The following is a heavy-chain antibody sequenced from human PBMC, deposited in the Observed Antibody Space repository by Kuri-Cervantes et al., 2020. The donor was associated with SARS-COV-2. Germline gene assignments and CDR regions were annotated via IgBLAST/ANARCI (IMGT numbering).Heavy chain of an antibody. CDR1: GFTFSSYS. V-gene: IGHV3-21*01. CDR3: ARDQGWAPGSSDYFDY. D-gene: IGHD6-6*01. J-gene: IGHJ4*02. CDR2: ISSSSSYI. Sequence: GESLKISCAASGFTFSSYSMNGVRQAPGKGLEWVSSISSSSSYIYYADSVKGRFTISRDNPKNSLYLQMNSLRAEDTAVYYCARDQGWAPGSSDYFDYWGQGTLVTVSS.